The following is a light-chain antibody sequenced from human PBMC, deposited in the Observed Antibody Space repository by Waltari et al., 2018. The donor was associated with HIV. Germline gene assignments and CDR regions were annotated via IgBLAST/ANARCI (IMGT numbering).Light chain of an antibody. Sequence: QSVLTQPPSASGTPGQRVSISCSGSSSNIGSNIVNWYQQLPGTAPKLLIYSNNQRPSGCPDRFSGSKSGTSASRAISGLKSEDEADYYCAAWNDSLNAWVFGGGTKLTVL. CDR1: SSNIGSNI. CDR3: AAWNDSLNAWV. V-gene: IGLV1-44*01. CDR2: SNN. J-gene: IGLJ3*02.